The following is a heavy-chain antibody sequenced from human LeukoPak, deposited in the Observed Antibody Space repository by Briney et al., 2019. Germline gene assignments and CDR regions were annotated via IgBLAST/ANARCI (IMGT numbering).Heavy chain of an antibody. D-gene: IGHD6-13*01. J-gene: IGHJ4*02. CDR1: GGSISSYY. CDR3: ARLVSSSWYFDY. CDR2: IYYSGST. V-gene: IGHV4-59*01. Sequence: SETLSLTCTVSGGSISSYYWSWIRQPPGKGLEWIGYIYYSGSTNYNPSLKSRVTISVDTSKNQFSLKLSSVTAADTAVYYCARLVSSSWYFDYWGQGTLVTV.